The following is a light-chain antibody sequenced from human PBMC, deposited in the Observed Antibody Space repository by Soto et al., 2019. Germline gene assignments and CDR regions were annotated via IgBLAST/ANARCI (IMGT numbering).Light chain of an antibody. Sequence: TVLTESQVTLSVSPGERASLSCMASQSVSINLAWYQQKPGKAPRLLIYGASTRATGIPARFSGSGSGTEFTLSINSLQSEDFAVYYCQEYDNWPPEGTFGQGTKVDIK. V-gene: IGKV3-15*01. CDR2: GAS. CDR1: QSVSIN. J-gene: IGKJ1*01. CDR3: QEYDNWPPEGT.